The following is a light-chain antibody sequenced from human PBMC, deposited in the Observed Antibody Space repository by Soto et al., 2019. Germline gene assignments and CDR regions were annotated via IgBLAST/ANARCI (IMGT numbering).Light chain of an antibody. J-gene: IGLJ1*01. CDR2: EVS. V-gene: IGLV2-18*02. CDR3: SSYTSRSTYV. CDR1: SSDVGSYNR. Sequence: QSVLTQPPSVSGSPGQSVAISCTGTSSDVGSYNRVSWYQQPPGTAPKVMIYEVSNRPSGVPDRFSGSKSGNTASLTISGLQADDEADYYCSSYTSRSTYVFGTGTKLTVL.